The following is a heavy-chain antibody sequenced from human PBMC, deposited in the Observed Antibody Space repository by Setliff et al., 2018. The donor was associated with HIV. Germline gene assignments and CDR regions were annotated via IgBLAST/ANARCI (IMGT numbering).Heavy chain of an antibody. CDR3: ARWVTTPTKGAFDI. CDR1: GGSISNGYYY. J-gene: IGHJ3*02. D-gene: IGHD3-22*01. V-gene: IGHV4-39*01. CDR2: IFYTGSA. Sequence: SETLSLTCTVSGGSISNGYYYWVWIRQPTGKGLEWIGGIFYTGSAHYNPSLKSRVTTSVDTSRNQFSMKLSSVTAADTTMYYCARWVTTPTKGAFDIWGQGTVVTVSS.